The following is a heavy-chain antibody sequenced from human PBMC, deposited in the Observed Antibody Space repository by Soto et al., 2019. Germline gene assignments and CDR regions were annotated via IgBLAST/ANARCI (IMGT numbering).Heavy chain of an antibody. V-gene: IGHV1-69*06. CDR1: GGTFSSYA. CDR2: IIPIFGTA. Sequence: SVKVSCKASGGTFSSYAISWVRQAPGQGLEWMGGIIPIFGTANYAQKFQGRVTITADKSTSTAYMELSSLRSEDTAVYYCAREKSGGYYYYYGMDVWGQGTTVTVSS. CDR3: AREKSGGYYYYYGMDV. D-gene: IGHD3-3*01. J-gene: IGHJ6*02.